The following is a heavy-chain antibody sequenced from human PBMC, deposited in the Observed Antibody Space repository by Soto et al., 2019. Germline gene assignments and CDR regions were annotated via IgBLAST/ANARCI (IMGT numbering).Heavy chain of an antibody. CDR2: INHVGGT. Sequence: SETLSLTCAVYGGFLSESYWTWIRQPPGKGLEWIGEINHVGGTNYNPSLKSRVTMSVDTSQNQFSLRLISVTAADTAMYFCVRIRYKLPPSVLGLDPGGQGTRVP. CDR1: GGFLSESY. D-gene: IGHD3-16*02. V-gene: IGHV4-34*01. CDR3: VRIRYKLPPSVLGLDP. J-gene: IGHJ5*02.